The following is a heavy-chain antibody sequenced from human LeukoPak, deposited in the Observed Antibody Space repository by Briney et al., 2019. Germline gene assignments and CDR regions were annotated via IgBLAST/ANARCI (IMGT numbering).Heavy chain of an antibody. V-gene: IGHV4-4*02. D-gene: IGHD3-10*01. CDR3: AKSNGYGLIDI. Sequence: GTLSLTCAVSGGSITSVTWWSGVRPPPGKALEWIGNIFYSGSTYYSPSLKSRVTISLDTSRNQFSLKLNSVTAADTAVYYCAKSNGYGLIDIWGQGTMVTVSS. CDR1: GGSITSVTW. J-gene: IGHJ3*02. CDR2: IFYSGST.